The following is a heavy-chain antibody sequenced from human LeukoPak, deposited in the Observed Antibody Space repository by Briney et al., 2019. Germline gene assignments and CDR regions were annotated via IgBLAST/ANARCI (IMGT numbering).Heavy chain of an antibody. CDR3: ARARIAVAGRNNWFDP. J-gene: IGHJ5*02. D-gene: IGHD6-19*01. CDR1: GFTFSSYW. CDR2: INSDGSGT. Sequence: GGSLRLSCAASGFTFSSYWMHWVRQAPGKGLVWVSRINSDGSGTSYADSVKGRFTISRDNAKNTLYLQMNSLRAEDTAVYYCARARIAVAGRNNWFDPWGQGTLVTVSS. V-gene: IGHV3-74*01.